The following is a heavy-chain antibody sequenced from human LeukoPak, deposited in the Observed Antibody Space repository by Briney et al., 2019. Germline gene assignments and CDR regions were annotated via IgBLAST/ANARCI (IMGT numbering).Heavy chain of an antibody. D-gene: IGHD3-9*01. CDR3: ARRPYDILTGYPFDP. Sequence: SETLSLTCTVSGGSISSSSYFWGWIRQSPGKGLEWIGSFSYGGSTDYHPSLKSRATISVDTSNNQFSLNLTSVTAADTAVYYCARRPYDILTGYPFDPWGQGTLVTVSS. CDR2: FSYGGST. V-gene: IGHV4-39*01. CDR1: GGSISSSSYF. J-gene: IGHJ5*02.